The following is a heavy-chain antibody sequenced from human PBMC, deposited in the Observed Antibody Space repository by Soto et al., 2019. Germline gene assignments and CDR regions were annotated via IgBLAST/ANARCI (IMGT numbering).Heavy chain of an antibody. CDR2: ISAYNGDT. CDR1: GYTFTSYG. D-gene: IGHD6-19*01. CDR3: ARDHAGSGWFRFDY. J-gene: IGHJ4*02. Sequence: ASVKVSCKASGYTFTSYGISWVRQAPGQGLEWMGWISAYNGDTNYAQEVQGRVTLTTDTSTSTAYMELRSLRSDDTAVYYCARDHAGSGWFRFDYWGQGTLVTVSS. V-gene: IGHV1-18*01.